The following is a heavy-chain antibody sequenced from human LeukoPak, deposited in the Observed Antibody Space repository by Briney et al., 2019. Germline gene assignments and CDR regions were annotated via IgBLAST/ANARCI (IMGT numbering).Heavy chain of an antibody. Sequence: ASVKVSCKASGYTFTSYYMHWVRQAPGQGLEWMGIINPSGGSTSYAQKFQGRVTMTRDTSTSTVYMELSSLRSEDTAVYYCARDRVLYYYGSGSDFDYWGQGTLVTVSS. CDR2: INPSGGST. CDR3: ARDRVLYYYGSGSDFDY. V-gene: IGHV1-46*01. D-gene: IGHD3-10*01. J-gene: IGHJ4*02. CDR1: GYTFTSYY.